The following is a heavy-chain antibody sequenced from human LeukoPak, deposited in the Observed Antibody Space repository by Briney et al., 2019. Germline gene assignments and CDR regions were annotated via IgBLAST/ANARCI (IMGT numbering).Heavy chain of an antibody. CDR3: AKDQCTRTRCDGYPGH. CDR1: GFTFSSYG. J-gene: IGHJ4*02. CDR2: VHFDGTTK. D-gene: IGHD2-2*03. Sequence: PGGSLRPSCAASGFTFSSYGMHWVRQAPGKGLEWVAFVHFDGTTKYSGDSVKGRFTVSRDNSKDILYLQMDSLRPEDTAVYYCAKDQCTRTRCDGYPGHWGQGTLVAVSS. V-gene: IGHV3-30*02.